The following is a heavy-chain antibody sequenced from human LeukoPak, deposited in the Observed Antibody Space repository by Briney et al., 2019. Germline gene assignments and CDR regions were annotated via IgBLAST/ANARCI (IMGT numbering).Heavy chain of an antibody. CDR2: IYSGGST. Sequence: ETLSLTCTVSGGSISSYYWSWVRQAPGKGLEWVSVIYSGGSTYYADSVKGRFTISRDNSKNTLYLQMNSLRAEDTAVYYCARAPRYCSSTSCYDYWGQGTLVTVSS. D-gene: IGHD2-2*01. J-gene: IGHJ4*02. CDR3: ARAPRYCSSTSCYDY. CDR1: GGSISSYY. V-gene: IGHV3-53*01.